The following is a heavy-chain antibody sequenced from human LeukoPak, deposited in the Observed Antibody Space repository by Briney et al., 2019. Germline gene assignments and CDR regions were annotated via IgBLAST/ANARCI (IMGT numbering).Heavy chain of an antibody. CDR2: IIPIFGTA. V-gene: IGHV1-69*05. CDR3: ARSGYYGSGSSYFDY. D-gene: IGHD3-10*01. J-gene: IGHJ4*02. Sequence: SVKVSCKASGGTFSSYAISWVRQAPGQGLEWMGRIIPIFGTANYAQKFQGRVTITTDESTSTAYMELSSLRSEDTAVYYCARSGYYGSGSSYFDYWGQGTLVTVSS. CDR1: GGTFSSYA.